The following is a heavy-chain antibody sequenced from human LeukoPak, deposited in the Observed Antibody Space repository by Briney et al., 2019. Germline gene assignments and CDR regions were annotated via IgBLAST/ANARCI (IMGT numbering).Heavy chain of an antibody. V-gene: IGHV3-7*01. CDR3: ARNQKGASDAFDI. CDR2: IKQDGSEK. CDR1: GFTFNCYW. J-gene: IGHJ3*02. Sequence: GGYLRLSCAASGFTFNCYWMSWVRQPPGKGLEWVANIKQDGSEKRYVDSMKGRFTISRDNANNSLYLHMNSLRVEDTAIYYCARNQKGASDAFDIWGLGTMVTVSS.